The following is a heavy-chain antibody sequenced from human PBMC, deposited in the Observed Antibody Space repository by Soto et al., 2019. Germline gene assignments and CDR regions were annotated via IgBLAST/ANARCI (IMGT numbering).Heavy chain of an antibody. J-gene: IGHJ3*02. V-gene: IGHV4-39*01. Sequence: QLQLQESGPGLVKPSETLSLTCTVSGGSISSSSYYWGWIRQPPGKGLEWIGSIYYSGSTYYNPSLKSRVAISVDTSKNQFSLKLSSVTAADTAVYYCARQLYSYGYYYGRDAFDIWGQGTMVTVSS. CDR3: ARQLYSYGYYYGRDAFDI. CDR2: IYYSGST. D-gene: IGHD4-17*01. CDR1: GGSISSSSYY.